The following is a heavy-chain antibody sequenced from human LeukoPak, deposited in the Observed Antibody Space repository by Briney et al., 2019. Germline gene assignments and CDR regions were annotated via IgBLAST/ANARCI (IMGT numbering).Heavy chain of an antibody. Sequence: GGSLRLSCAASGFTVSSNYMSWVRQAPGKGLEWVSVIYSGGSTYYADSVKGRFTISRDNSKNTLYLQMNSLRAEDTAVYYCAKDRGGSYYWGVDYWGQGTLVTVSS. CDR1: GFTVSSNY. V-gene: IGHV3-66*01. CDR3: AKDRGGSYYWGVDY. D-gene: IGHD1-26*01. J-gene: IGHJ4*02. CDR2: IYSGGST.